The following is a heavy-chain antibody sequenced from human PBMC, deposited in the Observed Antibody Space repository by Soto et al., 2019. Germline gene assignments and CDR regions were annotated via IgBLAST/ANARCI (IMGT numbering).Heavy chain of an antibody. Sequence: SETLSLTCTVSGGSISSYYWSWIRQPPGKGLEWIGYIYYSGSTNYNPSLKSRVTISVDTSKNQFSLKLSSVTAADTAVYYCARLDSDSSGWNFFDYWGQGTLVTVSS. D-gene: IGHD6-19*01. V-gene: IGHV4-59*08. CDR2: IYYSGST. CDR3: ARLDSDSSGWNFFDY. CDR1: GGSISSYY. J-gene: IGHJ4*02.